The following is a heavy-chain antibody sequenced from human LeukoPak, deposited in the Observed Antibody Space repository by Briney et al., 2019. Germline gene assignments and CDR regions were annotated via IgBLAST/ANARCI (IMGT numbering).Heavy chain of an antibody. V-gene: IGHV1-2*02. CDR3: ARDGDSSGYPASSSSRLDP. Sequence: GASVKVSCKASGYTFTGYYMHWVRQAPGQGLEWMGWINPNSGGTKYAQKFQGRVTMTRDTSISTAYMELTSLRSDDTAVYYCARDGDSSGYPASSSSRLDPWGQGTLVTVSS. CDR2: INPNSGGT. J-gene: IGHJ5*02. CDR1: GYTFTGYY. D-gene: IGHD3-22*01.